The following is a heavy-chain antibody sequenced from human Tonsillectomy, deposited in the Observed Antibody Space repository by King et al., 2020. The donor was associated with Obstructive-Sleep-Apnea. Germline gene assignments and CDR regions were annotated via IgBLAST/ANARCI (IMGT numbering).Heavy chain of an antibody. V-gene: IGHV3-21*01. J-gene: IGHJ6*02. CDR3: ARSHFGVPRNWNYSPLAPRENYGMDV. CDR2: ITVRRSNE. Sequence: VQLVESGGGLVKPGGSLRLSCAASGFNFSSYQMTWVRQAPGKGLEWVSCITVRRSNEYYADSVKGRFIISRDNTKKSLFLQMNSLRAEDTAVYYCARSHFGVPRNWNYSPLAPRENYGMDVWGQGTTVTVSS. D-gene: IGHD1-7*01. CDR1: GFNFSSYQ.